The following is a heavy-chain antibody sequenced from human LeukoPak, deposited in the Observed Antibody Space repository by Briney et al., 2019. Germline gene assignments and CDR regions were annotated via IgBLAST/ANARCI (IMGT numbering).Heavy chain of an antibody. Sequence: SETLSPTCTVSGGSVSSGSYYWSWIRQPPGTGLEWIGYIYYSGSTNYNPSLKSRVTISVDTSKNQFSLKLSSVTAADTAVYYCARVAGGYYYYYGMDVWGKGTTVTVSS. D-gene: IGHD6-13*01. CDR1: GGSVSSGSYY. V-gene: IGHV4-61*01. CDR3: ARVAGGYYYYYGMDV. CDR2: IYYSGST. J-gene: IGHJ6*04.